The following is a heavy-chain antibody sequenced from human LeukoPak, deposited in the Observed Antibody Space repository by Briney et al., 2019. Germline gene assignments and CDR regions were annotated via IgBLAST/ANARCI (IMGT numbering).Heavy chain of an antibody. CDR2: IYHSGST. J-gene: IGHJ4*02. CDR3: AGSDSSGYYYVSDY. V-gene: IGHV4-4*02. CDR1: GGSISSSNW. D-gene: IGHD3-22*01. Sequence: SETLSLTCAVSGGSISSSNWWSWVRQPPGQGLEWIGEIYHSGSTNYNPSLKSRVTISVDKSKNQFSLKLSSVTAADTAVYYCAGSDSSGYYYVSDYWGQGTLVTVSS.